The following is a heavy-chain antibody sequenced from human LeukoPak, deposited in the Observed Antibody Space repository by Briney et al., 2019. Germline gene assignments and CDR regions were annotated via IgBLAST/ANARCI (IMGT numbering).Heavy chain of an antibody. CDR3: VTYSTGLYKGLEF. CDR1: GFTFTTYW. V-gene: IGHV3-7*03. CDR2: INQDGTDK. D-gene: IGHD2-8*02. J-gene: IGHJ4*02. Sequence: GGSLRLSCAASGFTFTTYWMSWIRQAPGKGLEWVANINQDGTDKYYVDSVKGRFTFSRDNAQNSLYLQMSSLRVEDTAVYYCVTYSTGLYKGLEFWGQGTQVTVSS.